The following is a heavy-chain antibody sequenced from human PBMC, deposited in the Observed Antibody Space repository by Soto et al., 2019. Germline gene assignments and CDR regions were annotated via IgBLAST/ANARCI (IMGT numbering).Heavy chain of an antibody. CDR1: GFTFNNYA. CDR3: AKGSGSDDRRY. Sequence: EVQLLESGGGLVQPGGSLGLSCAASGFTFNNYAMNWVRQAPGKGLEWVSAISGSGDSAYYADSVKGRFTISRDNSKNTLYLQMDSLRVEDTALFYCAKGSGSDDRRYWGQGTLVTVSS. CDR2: ISGSGDSA. D-gene: IGHD3-10*01. J-gene: IGHJ4*02. V-gene: IGHV3-23*01.